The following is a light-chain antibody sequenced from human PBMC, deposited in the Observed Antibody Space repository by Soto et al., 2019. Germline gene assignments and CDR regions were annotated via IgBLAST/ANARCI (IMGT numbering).Light chain of an antibody. CDR2: LGS. CDR1: QSLLHSNGYNY. CDR3: MQTLQTPIT. J-gene: IGKJ5*01. Sequence: DIAMTQSPLSLPVTPGEPASISCRSSQSLLHSNGYNYLDWYLQKPGQSPQLLIYLGSNRASGVHDRFSGSGSGTDFTLKVSRVEAEDVGVYYCMQTLQTPITSGQGTRLEIK. V-gene: IGKV2-28*01.